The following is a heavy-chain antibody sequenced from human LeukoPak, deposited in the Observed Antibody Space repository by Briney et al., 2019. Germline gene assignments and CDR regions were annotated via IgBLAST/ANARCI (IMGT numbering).Heavy chain of an antibody. CDR3: ARGPGWISGYRDVYFDY. CDR2: INHSGST. V-gene: IGHV4-34*01. D-gene: IGHD3-22*01. CDR1: GGSFSGYY. Sequence: SETLSLTCAVYGGSFSGYYWSWIRQPPGKGLEWIGEINHSGSTNYNPSLKSRVTISVDASKNQFSLKLSSVTAADTAVYYSARGPGWISGYRDVYFDYWGQGTLVTVSS. J-gene: IGHJ4*02.